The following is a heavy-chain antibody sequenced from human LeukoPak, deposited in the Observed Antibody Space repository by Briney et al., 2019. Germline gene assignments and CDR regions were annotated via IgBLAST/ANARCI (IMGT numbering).Heavy chain of an antibody. CDR1: GFTFSSYW. Sequence: GGSLRLSCAASGFTFSSYWMSWVRQAPGKGLEWVAKIEQDGSEKYYVDSVKGRFTISRDNAKNSLYLQMNSLRAEDTAVYYCATPLDYYDRSDSHQGGDWGQGTLVTVSS. D-gene: IGHD3-22*01. V-gene: IGHV3-7*03. CDR2: IEQDGSEK. J-gene: IGHJ4*02. CDR3: ATPLDYYDRSDSHQGGD.